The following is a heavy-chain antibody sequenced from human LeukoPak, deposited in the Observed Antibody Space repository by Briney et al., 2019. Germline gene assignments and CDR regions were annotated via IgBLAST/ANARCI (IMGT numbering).Heavy chain of an antibody. CDR3: SISGSYGGWFHP. V-gene: IGHV4-30-4*08. CDR2: IYYSGST. J-gene: IGHJ5*02. CDR1: GGSISSGDYY. Sequence: SQTLSLTCTVSGGSISSGDYYWSWIRQPPGKGLEWIGYIYYSGSTYYNPSLKSRVTISVDTSKNQFSLKLSSVTAADTAVYYCSISGSYGGWFHPWGQGTLVTLSS. D-gene: IGHD1-26*01.